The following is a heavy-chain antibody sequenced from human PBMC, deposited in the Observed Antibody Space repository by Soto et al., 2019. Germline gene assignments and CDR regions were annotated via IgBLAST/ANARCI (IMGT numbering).Heavy chain of an antibody. D-gene: IGHD3-22*01. Sequence: QVQLQESGPGLVKPSATLSLTCAVSGGSISSSNWWSWVRQPPGKGLEWIGEIYHSGSTNYNPSLKSRVTISVDKSENQFSLKLRSVTAADTAVYYCARGGYYYDSRCYGNDAFDILGQGTMVAFSS. J-gene: IGHJ3*02. CDR2: IYHSGST. V-gene: IGHV4-4*02. CDR1: GGSISSSNW. CDR3: ARGGYYYDSRCYGNDAFDI.